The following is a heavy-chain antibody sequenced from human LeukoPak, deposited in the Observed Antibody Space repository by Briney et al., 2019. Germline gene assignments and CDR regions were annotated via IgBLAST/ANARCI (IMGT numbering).Heavy chain of an antibody. CDR3: TRGRYYLDS. CDR2: FNSDGRSA. Sequence: GGSLRLSCAASGFTFSTYWMHWVRQAPGKGLVWVSRFNSDGRSAYYADTVKGRFTISRDNAKNTLYLQMNSLRAEDTAVYYCTRGRYYLDSWGQGTLVTVSS. V-gene: IGHV3-74*01. J-gene: IGHJ4*02. D-gene: IGHD4-17*01. CDR1: GFTFSTYW.